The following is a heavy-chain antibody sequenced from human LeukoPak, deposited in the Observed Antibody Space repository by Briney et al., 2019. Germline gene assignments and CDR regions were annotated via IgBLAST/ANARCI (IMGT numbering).Heavy chain of an antibody. V-gene: IGHV4-38-2*01. Sequence: PSETLSLTCAVSGYSISSGYYWGWIRQPPGKGLEWIGSIYHSGSTYYNPSLKSRVTISVDTSKNQFSLKLSSVTAADTAVYYCATYLPYSSSWCPRHPNDAFDIWGQGTMVTVSS. CDR1: GYSISSGYY. CDR2: IYHSGST. CDR3: ATYLPYSSSWCPRHPNDAFDI. D-gene: IGHD6-13*01. J-gene: IGHJ3*02.